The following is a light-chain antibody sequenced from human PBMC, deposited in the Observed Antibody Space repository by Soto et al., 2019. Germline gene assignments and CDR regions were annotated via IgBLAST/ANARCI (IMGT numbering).Light chain of an antibody. Sequence: QSALTQPASVSGSPGQSITIACTGTSSDVGGYNYVSWYQHHPGKAPKLMVYEVSNRPSGVSSRFSGSKFGNTASLTISGLQAEDEADYYCCSYTSRTPYVFGTGTKLTVL. CDR1: SSDVGGYNY. J-gene: IGLJ1*01. V-gene: IGLV2-14*01. CDR2: EVS. CDR3: CSYTSRTPYV.